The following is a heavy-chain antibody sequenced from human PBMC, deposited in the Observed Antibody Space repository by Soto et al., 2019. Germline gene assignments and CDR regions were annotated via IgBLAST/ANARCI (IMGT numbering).Heavy chain of an antibody. CDR1: GFTFSSYA. Sequence: GGSLRLSCAASGFTFSSYAMSWVRQAPGKGLEWVSAISGSGGSTYYADSVKGRFTISRDNSKNTLYLQMNSLRAEDTAVYYCAKFQDIVVVPAADLDYWGQGTLVTVPS. D-gene: IGHD2-2*01. V-gene: IGHV3-23*01. J-gene: IGHJ4*02. CDR3: AKFQDIVVVPAADLDY. CDR2: ISGSGGST.